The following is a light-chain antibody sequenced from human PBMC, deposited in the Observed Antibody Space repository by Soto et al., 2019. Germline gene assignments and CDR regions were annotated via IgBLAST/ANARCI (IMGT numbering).Light chain of an antibody. CDR2: GAS. V-gene: IGKV3-15*01. CDR3: QQYNTWPPRYT. Sequence: EIVMTQSPATLSVSPGGRATLSCRANQSVISYLAWYQQRPGQPPRLLIYGASTRATGIPARFSGSGSGTEFSLTISSLQSEDFAIYYCQQYNTWPPRYTFGQVTKLEIK. J-gene: IGKJ2*01. CDR1: QSVISY.